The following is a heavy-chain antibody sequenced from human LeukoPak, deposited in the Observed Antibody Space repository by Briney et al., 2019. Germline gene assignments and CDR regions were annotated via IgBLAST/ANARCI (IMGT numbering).Heavy chain of an antibody. D-gene: IGHD3-22*01. V-gene: IGHV4-31*02. Sequence: LRLSCAASGFTFSSYAMSWIRQHPGKGLEWIGYIYYSGSTYYNPSLKSRVTISVDTSKNQFSLKLSSVTAADTAVYYCARGEGYYDSSGYTSGYFDYWGQGTLVTVSS. CDR3: ARGEGYYDSSGYTSGYFDY. CDR1: GFTFSSYA. CDR2: IYYSGST. J-gene: IGHJ4*02.